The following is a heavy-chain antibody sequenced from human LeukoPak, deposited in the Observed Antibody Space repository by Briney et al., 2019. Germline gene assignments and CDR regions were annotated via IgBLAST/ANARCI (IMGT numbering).Heavy chain of an antibody. Sequence: GRSLRLSCAASGFTFSSYAMHWVRQAPGKGLEWVAVISYDGSTKYYADSVKGRFTISRDNSKNTLYLQMNSLRAEDTAVYYCARVRDYQLLYDAFDIWGQGTMVTVSS. CDR3: ARVRDYQLLYDAFDI. V-gene: IGHV3-30*01. CDR2: ISYDGSTK. CDR1: GFTFSSYA. D-gene: IGHD2-2*02. J-gene: IGHJ3*02.